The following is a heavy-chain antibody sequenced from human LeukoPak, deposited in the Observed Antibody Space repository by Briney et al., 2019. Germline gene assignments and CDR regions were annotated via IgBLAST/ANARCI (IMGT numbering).Heavy chain of an antibody. CDR1: GFTFSSYS. V-gene: IGHV3-21*01. CDR3: ARDHSSGRYFDF. J-gene: IGHJ4*02. D-gene: IGHD3-22*01. CDR2: IGGSSTYI. Sequence: VGSLRLSCAASGFTFSSYSMNWVRQAPGKGLEWVSSIGGSSTYIDYADSVKGRFTISRDNAKNALYLQMDSPRAEDTAVYYCARDHSSGRYFDFWGQGTLVTVSS.